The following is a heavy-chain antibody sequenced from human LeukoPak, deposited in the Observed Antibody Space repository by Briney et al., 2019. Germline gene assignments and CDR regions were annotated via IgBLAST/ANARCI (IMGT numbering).Heavy chain of an antibody. V-gene: IGHV3-21*01. CDR3: AELGITMIGGV. CDR2: ISSSSSYI. CDR1: GFTFSSYT. J-gene: IGHJ6*04. D-gene: IGHD3-10*02. Sequence: GGSLRLSCAASGFTFSSYTMKWVRQAPGKGLEWVSSISSSSSYIYYADSVKGRFTISRDNAKNSLFLQMNSLRAEDTAVYYCAELGITMIGGVWGKGTTVTISS.